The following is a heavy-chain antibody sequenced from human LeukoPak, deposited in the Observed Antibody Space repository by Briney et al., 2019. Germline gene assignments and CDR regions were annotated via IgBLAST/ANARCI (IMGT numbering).Heavy chain of an antibody. J-gene: IGHJ1*01. D-gene: IGHD2-21*02. CDR1: GFTFSSYS. Sequence: GGFLRLSCAASGFTFSSYSMNWVRQAPGKGLEWVSAISGSGDSTYYADSVKGRFTISRDNSKNTLSLQMNSLRAEDTAVYYCAANCGGDCYAPSSHWGQGTLVTVSS. V-gene: IGHV3-23*01. CDR3: AANCGGDCYAPSSH. CDR2: ISGSGDST.